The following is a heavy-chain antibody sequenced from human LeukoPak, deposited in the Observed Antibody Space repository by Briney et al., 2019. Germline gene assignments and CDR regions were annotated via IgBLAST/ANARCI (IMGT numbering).Heavy chain of an antibody. V-gene: IGHV4-31*03. CDR3: ARYCSSTSCRWFDP. CDR1: GGSISSGGYY. D-gene: IGHD2-2*01. CDR2: IYYTGST. J-gene: IGHJ5*02. Sequence: SQTLSLTCTVSGGSISSGGYYWSWIRQHPGKGLEWIGYIYYTGSTYYNPSLKSRVIILVDTTKNQFSLKLNSVTAADTAVYYCARYCSSTSCRWFDPWGQGTLVTVSS.